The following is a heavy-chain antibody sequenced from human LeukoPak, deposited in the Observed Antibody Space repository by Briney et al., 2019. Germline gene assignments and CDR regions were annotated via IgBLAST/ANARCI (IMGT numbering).Heavy chain of an antibody. J-gene: IGHJ4*02. CDR1: GGFLSSYY. CDR2: IYYSGSP. Sequence: SETLSLTCTVSGGFLSSYYWSWIRQPPGKGLEWIGYIYYSGSPNYNPSLKSRVTISVDTSKNQFSLKLSSVTAADTAVYYCARDRNEAVALFDYWGQGTLVTVSS. D-gene: IGHD6-19*01. V-gene: IGHV4-59*01. CDR3: ARDRNEAVALFDY.